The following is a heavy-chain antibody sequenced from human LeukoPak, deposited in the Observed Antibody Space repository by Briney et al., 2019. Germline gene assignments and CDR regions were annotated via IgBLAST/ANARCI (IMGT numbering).Heavy chain of an antibody. CDR3: AKDWHSYAWYLFDY. J-gene: IGHJ4*02. Sequence: TGESLTLSCAVSGFTFSSYCISWVRQPPGKGREWVSSISISGCSTYYADSVKGRFTISRDNSKNTLYLQMNSLRAADTAVYYCAKDWHSYAWYLFDYWGQGTLVTVSS. CDR2: ISISGCST. V-gene: IGHV3-23*01. CDR1: GFTFSSYC. D-gene: IGHD1-26*01.